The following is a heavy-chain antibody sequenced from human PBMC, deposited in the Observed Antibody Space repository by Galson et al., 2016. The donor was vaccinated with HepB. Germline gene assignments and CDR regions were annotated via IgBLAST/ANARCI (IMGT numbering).Heavy chain of an antibody. Sequence: SLRLSCAASGFAFGSYWMSWVRQAPGKGLEWVANIKQGGSEKYFVDSVKGRFTISRDNAKNSLYLQMNSLRAEDTAVYYCAKGRGGVSIHWGQGTLVTVSS. V-gene: IGHV3-7*01. D-gene: IGHD3-10*01. J-gene: IGHJ4*02. CDR1: GFAFGSYW. CDR3: AKGRGGVSIH. CDR2: IKQGGSEK.